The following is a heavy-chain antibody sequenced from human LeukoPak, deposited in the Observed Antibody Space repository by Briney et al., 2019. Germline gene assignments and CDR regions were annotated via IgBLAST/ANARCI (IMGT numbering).Heavy chain of an antibody. CDR2: IIGSGRNT. CDR3: VTNYFDSSAYYPDFDY. D-gene: IGHD3-22*01. Sequence: GGSLRLSCAASGFTFSSYAMNWVRQAPLKGLEWVSAIIGSGRNTYYADSVKGRFTISRDNSKNTLYLQMNSLRAEDSAVYYCVTNYFDSSAYYPDFDYWGQGALVTVSP. CDR1: GFTFSSYA. J-gene: IGHJ4*02. V-gene: IGHV3-23*01.